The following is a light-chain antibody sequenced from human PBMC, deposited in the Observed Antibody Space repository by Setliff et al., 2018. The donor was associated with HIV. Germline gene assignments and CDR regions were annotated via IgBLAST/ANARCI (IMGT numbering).Light chain of an antibody. CDR1: SSNIGNNY. CDR2: ENN. Sequence: VLTQPPSVPAAPGQKVTISCSGSSSNIGNNYVSWYQQFPGTAPKLFVYENNKRPSGIPDRVSGSKSGTSATLGITGLQTGDEADYYCGTWDSSLSAPVFGGGTKVTVL. V-gene: IGLV1-51*02. J-gene: IGLJ3*02. CDR3: GTWDSSLSAPV.